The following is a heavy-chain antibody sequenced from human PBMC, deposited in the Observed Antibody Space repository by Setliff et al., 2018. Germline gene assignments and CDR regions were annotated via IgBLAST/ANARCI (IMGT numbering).Heavy chain of an antibody. Sequence: SETLSLTCTVSGASLSSGTYYWGWIRQPPGKGLEWIGRIYYRGDTYYNASLKGRLTMSIDKSKNRVSLELSSVTTADTAVYYCGRTMTYYYLCMDVWGNGTTVTVSS. J-gene: IGHJ6*03. V-gene: IGHV4-39*07. CDR3: GRTMTYYYLCMDV. CDR2: IYYRGDT. CDR1: GASLSSGTYY.